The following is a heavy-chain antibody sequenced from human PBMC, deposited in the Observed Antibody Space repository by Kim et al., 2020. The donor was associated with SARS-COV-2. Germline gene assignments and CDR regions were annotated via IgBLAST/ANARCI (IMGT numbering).Heavy chain of an antibody. D-gene: IGHD3-9*01. CDR1: GFTFSSYG. CDR2: ISYDGSNK. J-gene: IGHJ3*02. V-gene: IGHV3-33*05. CDR3: ARAEYDILTGGAFDI. Sequence: GGSLRLSCAASGFTFSSYGMHWVRQAPGKGLEWVAVISYDGSNKYYADSVKGRFTISRDNSKNTLYLQMNSLRAEDTAVYYCARAEYDILTGGAFDIWG.